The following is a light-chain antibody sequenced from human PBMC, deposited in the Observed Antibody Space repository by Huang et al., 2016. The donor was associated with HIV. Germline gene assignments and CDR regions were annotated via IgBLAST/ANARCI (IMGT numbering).Light chain of an antibody. CDR1: QTVSRNY. CDR2: RAS. CDR3: QQCGRSPWT. J-gene: IGKJ1*01. V-gene: IGKV3-20*01. Sequence: EIVLTQSPGTLSLSPGERATLSCRASQTVSRNYVAWYQQKPGPAPRLLIYRASSRATGIPDRFSGSGSETDFTLTINRLEPEDFAVYFCQQCGRSPWTFGQGTKVEIK.